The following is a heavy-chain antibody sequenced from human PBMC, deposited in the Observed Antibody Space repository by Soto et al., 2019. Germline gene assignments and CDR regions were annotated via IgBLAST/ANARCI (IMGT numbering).Heavy chain of an antibody. CDR1: GDSVSSNSAA. D-gene: IGHD1-7*01. Sequence: QVQLQEAGPGLVKPSQTLSLTCAISGDSVSSNSAALHWIRLSPSRGLEWLARTYYRSRWYNDYGLSVRSRITVNPDTSKNQFSLQLTSVTSEDTAVYYCAGTTSHQWYYMDVWGKGTTVTVSS. CDR2: TYYRSRWYN. J-gene: IGHJ6*03. CDR3: AGTTSHQWYYMDV. V-gene: IGHV6-1*01.